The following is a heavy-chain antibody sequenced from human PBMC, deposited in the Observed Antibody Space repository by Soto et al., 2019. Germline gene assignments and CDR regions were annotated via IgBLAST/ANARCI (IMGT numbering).Heavy chain of an antibody. CDR1: GFTFSDYY. Sequence: QVQLVESGGGLVQPGGSLRLSCAASGFTFSDYYMSWIRQAPGKGLEWVSYISSTGSTIYYADSVKGRFTISRDNAKNSLNLQKNSPRAEDTAVYYCASGSGRGGSRTPSCYWGQGTLVTVSS. D-gene: IGHD2-15*01. J-gene: IGHJ4*02. V-gene: IGHV3-11*01. CDR2: ISSTGSTI. CDR3: ASGSGRGGSRTPSCY.